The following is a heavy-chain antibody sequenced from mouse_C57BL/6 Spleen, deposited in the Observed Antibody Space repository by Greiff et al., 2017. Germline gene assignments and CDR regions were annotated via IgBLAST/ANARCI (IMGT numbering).Heavy chain of an antibody. D-gene: IGHD1-1*01. Sequence: VQLQQPGAELVRPGSSVKLSCKASGYTFTSYWMHWVKQRPIQGLEWIGNIDPSDSETHYNQKFKDKATLTVDKSSSTAYMQLSSLTSEDSAVYYCARDYYYGSSYGGFAYWGQGTLVTVSA. CDR1: GYTFTSYW. J-gene: IGHJ3*01. V-gene: IGHV1-52*01. CDR2: IDPSDSET. CDR3: ARDYYYGSSYGGFAY.